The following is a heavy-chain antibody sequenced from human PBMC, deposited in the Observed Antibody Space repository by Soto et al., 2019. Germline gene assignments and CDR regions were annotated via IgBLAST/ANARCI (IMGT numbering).Heavy chain of an antibody. CDR1: GFTFSNYA. D-gene: IGHD2-2*01. V-gene: IGHV3-23*01. Sequence: GGSLRLSCAASGFTFSNYAMGWVRQAPGKGLEWFSAITGSGGDTYYADSVKGRFTISRDNSNNALYLQMNSLRVEDTAVYYCAQGSGSSRPYYFDWWAQGTLVTXSS. CDR2: ITGSGGDT. J-gene: IGHJ4*02. CDR3: AQGSGSSRPYYFDW.